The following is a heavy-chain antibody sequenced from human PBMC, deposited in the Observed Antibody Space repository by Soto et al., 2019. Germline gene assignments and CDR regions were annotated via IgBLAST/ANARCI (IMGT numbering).Heavy chain of an antibody. CDR2: IKSKTDGGTT. CDR1: NFSFNNAW. J-gene: IGHJ4*02. CDR3: TSSAVISGWFVVDH. D-gene: IGHD6-19*01. Sequence: EVQLVESGGGLVKPGGSLRLSCAASNFSFNNAWMNWVRQAPGKGLEWVGRIKSKTDGGTTDYAAPVKGRFTISRDDSKNTLYLQMNSLETEDTAVYYCTSSAVISGWFVVDHWGQGALVTVSS. V-gene: IGHV3-15*07.